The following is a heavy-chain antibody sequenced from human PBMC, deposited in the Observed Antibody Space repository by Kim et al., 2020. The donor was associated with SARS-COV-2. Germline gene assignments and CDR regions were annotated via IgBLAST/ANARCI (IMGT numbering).Heavy chain of an antibody. CDR3: ARGVEMAAAMRGDAFDL. D-gene: IGHD2-2*01. Sequence: GGSLRLSCTASGFTFGAYAMHWVRQAPGKGREWVALLSYDGGVKYYLDSVKGRFTISRDNSKNTLYLQMSSLRPDDTATYYCARGVEMAAAMRGDAFDLWGQGTLVTVSS. V-gene: IGHV3-30*04. CDR2: LSYDGGVK. CDR1: GFTFGAYA. J-gene: IGHJ3*01.